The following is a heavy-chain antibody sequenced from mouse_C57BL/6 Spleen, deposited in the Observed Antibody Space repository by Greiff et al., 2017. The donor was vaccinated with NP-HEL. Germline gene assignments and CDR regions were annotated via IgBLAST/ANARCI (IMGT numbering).Heavy chain of an antibody. J-gene: IGHJ4*01. CDR1: GYTFTGYW. D-gene: IGHD2-2*01. Sequence: VQLQQSGAELMKPGASVKLSCKATGYTFTGYWIEWVKQRPGHGLEWIGEILPGSGSTNYNEKFKGKATFTADTSSNTAYMQLSSLTTEDSAIYYCARGGVTTRGYYYAMDYWGQGTSVTVSS. CDR2: ILPGSGST. CDR3: ARGGVTTRGYYYAMDY. V-gene: IGHV1-9*01.